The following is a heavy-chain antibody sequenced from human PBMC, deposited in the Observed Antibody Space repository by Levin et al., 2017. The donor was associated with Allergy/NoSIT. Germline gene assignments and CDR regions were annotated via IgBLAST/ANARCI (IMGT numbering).Heavy chain of an antibody. Sequence: PSETLSLTCAVYGGSFSGYYWSWIRQPPGKGLEWIGEINHSGSTNYNPSLKSRVTISVDTSKNQFSLKLSSVTAADTAVYYCARGCGYGGQGDAFDIWGQGTMVTVSS. D-gene: IGHD4-23*01. CDR2: INHSGST. CDR1: GGSFSGYY. J-gene: IGHJ3*02. V-gene: IGHV4-34*01. CDR3: ARGCGYGGQGDAFDI.